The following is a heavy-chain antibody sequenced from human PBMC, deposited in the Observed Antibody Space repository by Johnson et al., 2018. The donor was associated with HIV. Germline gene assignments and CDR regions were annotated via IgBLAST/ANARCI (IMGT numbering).Heavy chain of an antibody. CDR1: GFTFSSYW. J-gene: IGHJ3*02. CDR2: INSDGSST. Sequence: EVQLVESGGGLVQPGGSLRLSCAASGFTFSSYWMHWVRQAPGKGLVWVSRINSDGSSTSYADSVKGRFTISRDNSKNTLYLQMNSLRAEDTAVYYCAKEGRYVEGAFDIWGQGTMVTVSS. CDR3: AKEGRYVEGAFDI. V-gene: IGHV3-74*01. D-gene: IGHD5-12*01.